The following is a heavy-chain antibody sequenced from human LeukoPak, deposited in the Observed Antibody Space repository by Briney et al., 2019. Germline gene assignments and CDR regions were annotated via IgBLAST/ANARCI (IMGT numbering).Heavy chain of an antibody. CDR2: IYYSGST. Sequence: PSETLSLTCTVSGGSISSYYWSWIRQPPGKGLEWIGYIYYSGSTNYNPSLKSRVTISVDTSKNQFSLKLSSVTAADTAVYYCARAIAVAGPNWFDPWGQGTLVTVSS. V-gene: IGHV4-59*01. CDR3: ARAIAVAGPNWFDP. CDR1: GGSISSYY. J-gene: IGHJ5*02. D-gene: IGHD6-19*01.